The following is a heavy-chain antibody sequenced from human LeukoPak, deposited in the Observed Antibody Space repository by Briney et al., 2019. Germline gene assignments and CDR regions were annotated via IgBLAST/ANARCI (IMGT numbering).Heavy chain of an antibody. CDR2: IYTSGST. D-gene: IGHD1-26*01. CDR1: GGSISSGSYY. Sequence: PSQTLSHTCTVSGGSISSGSYYWSWIRQPAGKGLEWIGRIYTSGSTNYNPSLKSRVTISVDTSKNQFSLKLSSVTAADTAVYYCARDRGVGGSYRYYYYMDVWGKGTTVTVSS. J-gene: IGHJ6*03. CDR3: ARDRGVGGSYRYYYYMDV. V-gene: IGHV4-61*02.